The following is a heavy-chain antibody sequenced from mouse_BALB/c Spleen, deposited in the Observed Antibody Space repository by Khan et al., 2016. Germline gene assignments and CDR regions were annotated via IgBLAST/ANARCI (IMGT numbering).Heavy chain of an antibody. CDR1: GYTFTSYW. V-gene: IGHV1-7*01. CDR3: ARYYGNYFDY. J-gene: IGHJ2*01. CDR2: INPSTGYT. D-gene: IGHD2-1*01. Sequence: QVQLQQSGAELAKPGASVKMSCKASGYTFTSYWMHWVKQRPGQGLEWIGYINPSTGYTEYNQKFKDKATLTADKSSSTAYMQLSSLTSEDSAVSYCARYYGNYFDYWGQGTTLTVSS.